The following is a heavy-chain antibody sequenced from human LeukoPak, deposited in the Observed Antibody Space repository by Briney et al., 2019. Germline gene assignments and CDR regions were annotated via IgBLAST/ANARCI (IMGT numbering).Heavy chain of an antibody. J-gene: IGHJ3*02. Sequence: GGSLRLSCAASGFTFSSYWMSWVRQAPGKGLEWVANIKQDGSEKYYVDSVKGRFTISRDNAKNSLYLQMNSLRAEGTAVYYCARVSRSYDFWSGYRGAFDIWGQGTMVTVSS. D-gene: IGHD3-3*01. CDR2: IKQDGSEK. CDR1: GFTFSSYW. CDR3: ARVSRSYDFWSGYRGAFDI. V-gene: IGHV3-7*01.